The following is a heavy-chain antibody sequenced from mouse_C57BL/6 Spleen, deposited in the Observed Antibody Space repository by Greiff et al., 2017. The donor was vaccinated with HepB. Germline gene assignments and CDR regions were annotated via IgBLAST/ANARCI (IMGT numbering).Heavy chain of an antibody. CDR1: GFTFSDYG. CDR2: ISSGSSTI. J-gene: IGHJ1*03. Sequence: EVQLVESGGGLVKPGGSLKLSCAASGFTFSDYGMHWVRQAPEKGLEWVAYISSGSSTIYYADTVTGRFTFSSDKAKNTLFLQMTSLRSEDTAMYYCARPRSNWYFDVWGTGTTVTVSS. CDR3: ARPRSNWYFDV. V-gene: IGHV5-17*01.